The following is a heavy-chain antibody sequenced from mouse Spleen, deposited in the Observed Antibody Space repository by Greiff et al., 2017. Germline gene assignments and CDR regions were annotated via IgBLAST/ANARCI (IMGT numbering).Heavy chain of an antibody. CDR3: ARSRDDHSFAY. Sequence: QVQLQQPGTELVKPGASVKLSCKASGYTFSSYWMHWVKQRPGQGLEWIGNINPGNGGTNYNEKFKNKATLTVDKSSSTAYMQLSSLTSEDSAVCYNARSRDDHSFAYWGPGTLVTVSA. V-gene: IGHV1-53*01. CDR1: GYTFSSYW. CDR2: INPGNGGT. D-gene: IGHD2-3*01. J-gene: IGHJ3*01.